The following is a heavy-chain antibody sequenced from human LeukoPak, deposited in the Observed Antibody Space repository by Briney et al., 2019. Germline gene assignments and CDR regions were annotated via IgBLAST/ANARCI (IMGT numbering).Heavy chain of an antibody. CDR3: ARAYGGEFFPDYYGMDV. J-gene: IGHJ6*02. CDR1: GFTFSSYS. V-gene: IGHV3-21*01. CDR2: ISSSSSYI. D-gene: IGHD3-10*01. Sequence: AGGSLRLSCAASGFTFSSYSMNWVRQAPGKGREWVSSISSSSSYIYYADSVKGRFTISRDNAKDSLYLQMNSLRAEDTAVYYCARAYGGEFFPDYYGMDVWGQGTTVTVSS.